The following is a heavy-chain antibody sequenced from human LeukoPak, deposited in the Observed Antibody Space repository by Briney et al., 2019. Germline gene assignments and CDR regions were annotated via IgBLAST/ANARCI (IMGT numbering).Heavy chain of an antibody. J-gene: IGHJ6*03. Sequence: PSETLSLTCTVSGGSISSSSYYWSWIRQPPGKGLEWIGYIYYSGSTNYNPSLKSRVTISVDTSKNQFSLKLSSVTAADTAVYYCARVAANKHYYYYYYYMDVWGKGTTVTISS. D-gene: IGHD2-15*01. CDR1: GGSISSSSYY. CDR2: IYYSGST. V-gene: IGHV4-61*01. CDR3: ARVAANKHYYYYYYYMDV.